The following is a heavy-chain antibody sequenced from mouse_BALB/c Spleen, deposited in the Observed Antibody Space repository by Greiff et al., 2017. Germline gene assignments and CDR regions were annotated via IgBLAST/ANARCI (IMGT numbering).Heavy chain of an antibody. D-gene: IGHD1-2*01. V-gene: IGHV5-9-3*01. CDR1: GFTFSSYA. Sequence: EVKVVESGGGLVKPGGSLKLSCAASGFTFSSYAMSWVRQTPEKRLEWVATISSGGSYTYYPDSVKGRFTISRDNAKNTLYLQMSSLRSEDTAMYYCARHEDGYWFAYWGQGTLVTVSA. J-gene: IGHJ3*01. CDR3: ARHEDGYWFAY. CDR2: ISSGGSYT.